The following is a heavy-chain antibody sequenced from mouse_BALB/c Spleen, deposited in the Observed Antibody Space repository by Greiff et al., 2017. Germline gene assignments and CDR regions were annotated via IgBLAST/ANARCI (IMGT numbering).Heavy chain of an antibody. V-gene: IGHV1-5*01. CDR2: IYPGNSDT. CDR3: TNSFYYAMDY. J-gene: IGHJ4*01. CDR1: GYTFTSYW. Sequence: VQLKESGTVLARPGASVTMSCTASGYTFTSYWMHWVKQRPGQGLEWIGAIYPGNSDTSYNQKFKGKAKLTAVTSTSTAYMELSSLTNEDSAVYYCTNSFYYAMDYWGQGTSVTVSS.